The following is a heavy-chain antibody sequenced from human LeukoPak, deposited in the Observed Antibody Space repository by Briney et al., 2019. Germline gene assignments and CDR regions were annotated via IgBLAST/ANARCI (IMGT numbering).Heavy chain of an antibody. Sequence: PSETLSLTCAVSRGSLSGYYWSWIRQPPGKGLEWIGEIYDSTSTNYNPALKRRGTMSLETSKNQISLKLISVTAADTAVYFCAAIAVAGHALYAFDIWCQGTMVTVSS. V-gene: IGHV4-34*01. CDR1: RGSLSGYY. J-gene: IGHJ3*02. CDR2: IYDSTST. D-gene: IGHD6-19*01. CDR3: AAIAVAGHALYAFDI.